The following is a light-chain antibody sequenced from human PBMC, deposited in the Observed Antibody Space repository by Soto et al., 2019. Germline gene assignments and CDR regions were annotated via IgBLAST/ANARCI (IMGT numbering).Light chain of an antibody. Sequence: QSALTQPPSASGSPGQSVTISCTGTSSDVGGYNYVSWYQQHPGKAPKLMIYEGSKRPSGVSNRFSGSKSGNTASLTISGLQAEDEAHYYCCSYATYNMILGGGTKLTVL. CDR3: CSYATYNMI. CDR2: EGS. V-gene: IGLV2-8*01. J-gene: IGLJ2*01. CDR1: SSDVGGYNY.